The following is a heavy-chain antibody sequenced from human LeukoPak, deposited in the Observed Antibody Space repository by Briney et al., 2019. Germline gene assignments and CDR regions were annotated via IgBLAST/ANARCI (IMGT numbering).Heavy chain of an antibody. V-gene: IGHV4-38-2*02. Sequence: PSETLSLTCTVSGYSISSGYYWGWIRQPPGKGLEWIGNIYHSGSTNYNPSLKSRVTISVDTSKNQFSLKLSSVTAADTAVYYCARVYGYYYYYMDVWGKGTTVTVSS. CDR3: ARVYGYYYYYMDV. J-gene: IGHJ6*03. CDR1: GYSISSGYY. CDR2: IYHSGST. D-gene: IGHD2/OR15-2a*01.